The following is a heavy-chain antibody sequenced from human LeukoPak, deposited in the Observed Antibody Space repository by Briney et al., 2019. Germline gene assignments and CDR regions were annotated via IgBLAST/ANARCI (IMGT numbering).Heavy chain of an antibody. Sequence: GGSLRLSCAASGFTFSRNAMIWVRQAPGKGLELVSAISGSGSDTYYADSVKGRFTIFRDNSKNTVYLRMNSLRAEDTAVYYCAKDPWGSRGYFDYWGQGTLVTVSS. CDR3: AKDPWGSRGYFDY. V-gene: IGHV3-23*01. CDR1: GFTFSRNA. J-gene: IGHJ4*02. D-gene: IGHD7-27*01. CDR2: ISGSGSDT.